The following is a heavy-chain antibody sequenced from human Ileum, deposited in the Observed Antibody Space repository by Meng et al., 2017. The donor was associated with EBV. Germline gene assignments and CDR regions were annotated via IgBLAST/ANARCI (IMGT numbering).Heavy chain of an antibody. J-gene: IGHJ5*02. CDR1: GLTLNGYA. D-gene: IGHD3-10*01. CDR2: ISSDGNNE. V-gene: IGHV3-30-3*01. CDR3: ARIGFGVSYGSGFDP. Sequence: VWLGGFGGGGSQPGRSLRLSCAASGLTLNGYAMNWVRQTPGKGLEWVALISSDGNNEKYADSVEGRFTISRDISMNTVYLQMNSLRIEDTAVYYCARIGFGVSYGSGFDPWGQGTLVTVSS.